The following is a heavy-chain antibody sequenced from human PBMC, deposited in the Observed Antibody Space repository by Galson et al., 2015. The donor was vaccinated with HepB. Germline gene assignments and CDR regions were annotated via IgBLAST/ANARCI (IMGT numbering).Heavy chain of an antibody. D-gene: IGHD6-13*01. Sequence: SLRLSCAASGFSVRSYSMNWVRQAPGKGLEWISSIHWSGFYIYYADSVKGRFTISRDNAKNSLYLQMNSLTAEDTAVYYCARELTRQQPLDYGGQGALVTASA. V-gene: IGHV3-21*01. CDR2: IHWSGFYI. J-gene: IGHJ4*02. CDR3: ARELTRQQPLDY. CDR1: GFSVRSYS.